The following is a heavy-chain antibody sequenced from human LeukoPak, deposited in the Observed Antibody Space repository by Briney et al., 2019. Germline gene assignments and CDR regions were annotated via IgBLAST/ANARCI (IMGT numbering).Heavy chain of an antibody. D-gene: IGHD6-13*01. CDR3: ARIAAAGIDY. J-gene: IGHJ4*02. CDR2: ISSSGSTI. Sequence: GGSLRLSCAASGFTVSSNYMSWIRQAPGKGLEWVSYISSSGSTIYYADSVKGRFTISRDNAKNSLYLQMNSLRAEDTAVYYCARIAAAGIDYWGQGTLVTVSS. CDR1: GFTVSSNY. V-gene: IGHV3-11*01.